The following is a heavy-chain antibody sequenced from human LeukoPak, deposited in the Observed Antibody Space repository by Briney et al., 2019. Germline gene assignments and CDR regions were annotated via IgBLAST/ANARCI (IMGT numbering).Heavy chain of an antibody. CDR1: GYTFTSYA. V-gene: IGHV1-3*01. J-gene: IGHJ4*02. Sequence: GASVKVSCKASGYTFTSYAMHWVRQAPGQRLEWTGWINAGNGNTKYSQKFQGRVTITRDTSASTAYMELSSLRSEDTAVYYCARVKDILTGYYRYFDYWGQGTLVTVSS. CDR2: INAGNGNT. CDR3: ARVKDILTGYYRYFDY. D-gene: IGHD3-9*01.